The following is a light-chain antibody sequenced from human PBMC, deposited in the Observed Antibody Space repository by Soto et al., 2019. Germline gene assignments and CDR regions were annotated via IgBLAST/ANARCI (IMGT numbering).Light chain of an antibody. CDR3: QQRNVWPPVT. Sequence: EIVMTQSPAILSVSPGDIATLSFSASQTVSGSSLAWYQQKPGQAPRLLIYGASSRATGIPDRFSGSGSGTDFTLTISRLEPEDFAVYYCQQRNVWPPVTFGQGTRLEIK. CDR2: GAS. CDR1: QTVSGSS. V-gene: IGKV3D-20*02. J-gene: IGKJ5*01.